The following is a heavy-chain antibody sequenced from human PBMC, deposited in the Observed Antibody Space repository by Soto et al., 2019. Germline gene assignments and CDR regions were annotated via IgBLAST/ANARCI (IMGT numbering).Heavy chain of an antibody. J-gene: IGHJ4*02. Sequence: SETLSLTCTVSGGSISSYYWSWIRQPPGKGLEWIGYIYNSGSTNYNPSLKSRVTISVDTSKNQFSLKLSSVTAADTTVYYCARGSTGYSSSWYRYWGQGTLVTVSS. CDR3: ARGSTGYSSSWYRY. CDR1: GGSISSYY. V-gene: IGHV4-59*08. CDR2: IYNSGST. D-gene: IGHD6-13*01.